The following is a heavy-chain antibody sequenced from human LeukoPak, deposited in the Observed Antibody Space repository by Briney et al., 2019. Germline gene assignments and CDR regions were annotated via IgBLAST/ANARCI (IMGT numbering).Heavy chain of an antibody. Sequence: PGGSQRLSCAASGFTFTNYGMSWVRQAPAKGLEWVSTINDNGLNTHYADSVKGRFTISRDDSKNTLHLQMNSLRADDTALYYCTKGDGGWYPIDYWGQGSVVIVSS. D-gene: IGHD6-19*01. CDR2: INDNGLNT. V-gene: IGHV3-23*01. J-gene: IGHJ4*02. CDR3: TKGDGGWYPIDY. CDR1: GFTFTNYG.